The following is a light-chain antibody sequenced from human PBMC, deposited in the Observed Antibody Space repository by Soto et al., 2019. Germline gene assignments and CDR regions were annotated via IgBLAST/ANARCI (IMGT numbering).Light chain of an antibody. Sequence: QSVLTQPASVSGSPGQSITISCTGTSSDVGGYNYVSWCQQHPGKAPKLMIYDVSNRPSGVSNRFSGSKSGNTASLTISGLQAEDEADYYCSSYTSSSTSLVIFGGGTKVTVL. CDR3: SSYTSSSTSLVI. V-gene: IGLV2-14*01. CDR1: SSDVGGYNY. CDR2: DVS. J-gene: IGLJ2*01.